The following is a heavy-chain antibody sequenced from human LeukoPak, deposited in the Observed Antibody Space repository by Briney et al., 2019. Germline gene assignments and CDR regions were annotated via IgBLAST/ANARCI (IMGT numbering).Heavy chain of an antibody. Sequence: GGSLRLSCAASGFTFSNYAMNWVRQAPGKGLEWASGISGSGGNAYYADSVKGRFTISRDNSNNTLYLQMNSLRAEDTAAYYCAKRRTMTFDYWGQGTLVTLSS. V-gene: IGHV3-23*01. J-gene: IGHJ4*02. D-gene: IGHD1-1*01. CDR3: AKRRTMTFDY. CDR2: ISGSGGNA. CDR1: GFTFSNYA.